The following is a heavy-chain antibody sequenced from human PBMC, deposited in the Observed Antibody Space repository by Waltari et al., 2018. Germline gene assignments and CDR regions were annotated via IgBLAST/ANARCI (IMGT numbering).Heavy chain of an antibody. Sequence: QVQLVQSGAEVKKPGSSVKVSCKASGGTFSSYAISWVRQAPGQGLGWMGGIIPIFGTANYARKFQGRVTITADKSTSTAYMELSSLRSEDTAVYDCAGIAVAGYFDYWGQGTLVTVSS. CDR3: AGIAVAGYFDY. J-gene: IGHJ4*02. V-gene: IGHV1-69*14. CDR1: GGTFSSYA. CDR2: IIPIFGTA. D-gene: IGHD6-19*01.